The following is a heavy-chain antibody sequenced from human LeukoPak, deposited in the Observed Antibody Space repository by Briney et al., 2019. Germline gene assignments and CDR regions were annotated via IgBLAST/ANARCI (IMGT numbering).Heavy chain of an antibody. CDR1: GFTFSSYA. Sequence: PGGSLRLSCAASGFTFSSYAMSWVRQAPGKGLEWVSAISGSGGSTYYADSVKGRFTISRDNSKNTLYLQMNSLRAEDTAVYYCAKDLDYDFWTGPNWFDPWGQGTLVTVSS. J-gene: IGHJ5*02. CDR3: AKDLDYDFWTGPNWFDP. V-gene: IGHV3-23*01. D-gene: IGHD3-3*01. CDR2: ISGSGGST.